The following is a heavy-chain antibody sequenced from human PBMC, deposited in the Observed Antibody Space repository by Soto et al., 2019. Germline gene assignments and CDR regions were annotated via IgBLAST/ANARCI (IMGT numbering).Heavy chain of an antibody. CDR2: ICLGDSNT. D-gene: IGHD2-2*02. V-gene: IGHV5-51*01. CDR3: ARQEYCSSTSCYTVDS. Sequence: GESLKISCKGSGYRFTSYWIGWVRQMPGKGLEWMGIICLGDSNTRYSPSFQGQVTISADKSISTAYLQWSSLKASDTAIYYCARQEYCSSTSCYTVDSWGQGTLVTVSS. CDR1: GYRFTSYW. J-gene: IGHJ4*02.